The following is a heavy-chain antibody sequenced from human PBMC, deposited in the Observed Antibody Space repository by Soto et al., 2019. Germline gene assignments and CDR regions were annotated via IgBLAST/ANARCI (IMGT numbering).Heavy chain of an antibody. D-gene: IGHD4-17*01. CDR2: IYYSVST. Sequence: SETLSLTCTVSGGSISSGGYYWSWIRQHPGKVLEWIGYIYYSVSTYYNPSLKSRVTISVDTSKNQFSLKLSSVTAADTAVYYCARQADRAPTVVRFWGQGTLVTVSS. V-gene: IGHV4-31*03. CDR1: GGSISSGGYY. J-gene: IGHJ4*02. CDR3: ARQADRAPTVVRF.